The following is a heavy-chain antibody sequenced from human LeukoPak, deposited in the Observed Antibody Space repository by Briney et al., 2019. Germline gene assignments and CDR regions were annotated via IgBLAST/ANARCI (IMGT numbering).Heavy chain of an antibody. V-gene: IGHV4-39*07. CDR1: GGSINNRY. CDR2: IYYSGST. Sequence: PSETLSLTCTVSGGSINNRYWVWIRQPPGKGLERIGSIYYSGSTSYNPSLESRVTISVDTSKNQFSLRLTSVTAADTAVYYCASPSPGFDPWGQGTLVTVSS. J-gene: IGHJ5*02. CDR3: ASPSPGFDP. D-gene: IGHD1-1*01.